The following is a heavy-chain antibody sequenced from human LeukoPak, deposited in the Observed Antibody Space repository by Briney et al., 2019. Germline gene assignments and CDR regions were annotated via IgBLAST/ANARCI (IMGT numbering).Heavy chain of an antibody. CDR2: VNPDSGGT. J-gene: IGHJ5*02. D-gene: IGHD2-2*01. CDR3: ARGRIIRGYCSSTSCYGEGFDP. CDR1: GYTFTGYY. Sequence: GASVKVSCKASGYTFTGYYMHWVRQAPGQGLEWMGWVNPDSGGTNYAQEFQGRVTMTRDTSISTAYVELSRLTSDDTALFYCARGRIIRGYCSSTSCYGEGFDPWGQGTLVTVSS. V-gene: IGHV1-2*02.